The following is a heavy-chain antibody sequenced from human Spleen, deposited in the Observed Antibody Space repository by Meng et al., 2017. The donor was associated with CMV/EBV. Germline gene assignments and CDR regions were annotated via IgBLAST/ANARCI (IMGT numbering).Heavy chain of an antibody. CDR3: AKDRFGSGSYEPDY. J-gene: IGHJ4*02. Sequence: GESLKISCAASGLTVSVNYMIWVRQAPGKGLEWVSVIYSDGNTLYADSVKGRFTISRDNSKNTLYLQMNSLRGEDTAVYYCAKDRFGSGSYEPDYWGQGTLVTVSS. V-gene: IGHV3-53*01. CDR1: GLTVSVNY. CDR2: IYSDGNT. D-gene: IGHD3-10*01.